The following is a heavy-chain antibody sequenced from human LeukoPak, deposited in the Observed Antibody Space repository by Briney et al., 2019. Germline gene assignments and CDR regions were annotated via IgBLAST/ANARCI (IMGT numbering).Heavy chain of an antibody. CDR1: GYDFSIYT. CDR3: AREEGGLDV. V-gene: IGHV7-4-1*02. Sequence: GASVKVSCKPSGYDFSIYTLNWVRQVPGQGPEWMGWMNTNTGKATYAQDFRGRFVFSFDSSVSTAYLEITSLKAADTAVYYRAREEGGLDVWGQGTTVIVSS. CDR2: MNTNTGKA. J-gene: IGHJ6*02.